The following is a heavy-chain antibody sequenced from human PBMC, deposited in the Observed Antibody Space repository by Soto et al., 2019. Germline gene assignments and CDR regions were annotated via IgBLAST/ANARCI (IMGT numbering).Heavy chain of an antibody. Sequence: EVQLLEAGGGLIQPGGSLRLSCAASGFTFSSYAMSWVRQAPGKGLEWVAAITDTGGVTYHADSVKGRFTISRDNAKNTVYMQMSSLRAEDTAVYYCAKGSASGRPYFFDYWGQGTLVTVAS. CDR1: GFTFSSYA. CDR3: AKGSASGRPYFFDY. CDR2: ITDTGGVT. J-gene: IGHJ4*02. V-gene: IGHV3-23*01. D-gene: IGHD5-12*01.